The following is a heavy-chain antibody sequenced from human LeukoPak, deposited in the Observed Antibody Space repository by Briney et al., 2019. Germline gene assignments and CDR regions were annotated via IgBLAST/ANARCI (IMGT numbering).Heavy chain of an antibody. V-gene: IGHV3-49*03. Sequence: PGRSLRLSCTASGFTFDYYTMSGFRQAPGMGLEWVGLIRSKVYGSTTEHAASVRGRFTISRDDSKSIVYLQMNSLKNEDTALYYCSREVGGSYWDYWGQGNQVTVSS. D-gene: IGHD1-26*01. J-gene: IGHJ4*02. CDR1: GFTFDYYT. CDR2: IRSKVYGSTT. CDR3: SREVGGSYWDY.